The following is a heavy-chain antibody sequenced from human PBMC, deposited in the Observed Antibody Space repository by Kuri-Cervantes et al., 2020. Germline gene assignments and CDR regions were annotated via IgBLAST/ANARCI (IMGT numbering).Heavy chain of an antibody. CDR3: AKDRLFGVVWNYMDV. CDR2: ISSSSTYI. J-gene: IGHJ6*03. V-gene: IGHV3-21*04. D-gene: IGHD3-3*01. CDR1: GFTFSSYS. Sequence: GESLKISCAASGFTFSSYSMNWVRQAPGKGLEWVSSISSSSTYIYYADSVKGRFTISRDNAKNSLYLQMNSLRAEDTALYYCAKDRLFGVVWNYMDVWGKGTTVTDSS.